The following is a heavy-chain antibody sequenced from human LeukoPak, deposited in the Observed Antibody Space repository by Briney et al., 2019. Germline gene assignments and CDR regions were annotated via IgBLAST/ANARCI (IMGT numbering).Heavy chain of an antibody. J-gene: IGHJ4*02. CDR3: ARGKALDS. CDR2: IYPTGGST. Sequence: ASVKVSCKASGYTFSTYSMHWVRQAPGQGLEWTGIIYPTGGSTIYAQRFQGRVTMTRDTSASTVYMEVSSLRSDDTAVYYCARGKALDSWGQGTLVTVSS. CDR1: GYTFSTYS. V-gene: IGHV1-46*01.